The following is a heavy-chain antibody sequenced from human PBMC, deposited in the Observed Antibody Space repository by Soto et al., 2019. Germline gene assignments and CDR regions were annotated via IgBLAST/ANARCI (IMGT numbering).Heavy chain of an antibody. V-gene: IGHV3-48*01. CDR3: ARAPKVPVRYSDWPQVYFDY. Sequence: PGGSLRLSCAASGFTFSSYSMNWVRQAPGKGLEWVSYISSSSSTIYYADSVKGRFTISRDNAKNSLYLQMNSLRAEDTAVYYCARAPKVPVRYSDWPQVYFDYWGQGTLVTVSS. J-gene: IGHJ4*02. CDR2: ISSSSSTI. D-gene: IGHD3-9*01. CDR1: GFTFSSYS.